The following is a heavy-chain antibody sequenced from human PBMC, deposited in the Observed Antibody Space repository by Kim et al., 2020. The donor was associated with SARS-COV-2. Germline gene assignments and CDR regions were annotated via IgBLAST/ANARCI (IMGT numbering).Heavy chain of an antibody. CDR1: GYTFTSYG. D-gene: IGHD3-16*02. J-gene: IGHJ4*01. CDR3: ARGIIYSEGIMITFGGVIVPLDY. V-gene: IGHV1-18*01. Sequence: ASVKVSCKASGYTFTSYGISWVRQAPGQGLEWMGWISAYNGNTNYAQKLQGRVTMTTDTSTSTAYMELRSLRSDDTAVYYCARGIIYSEGIMITFGGVIVPLDYWGQEPWSPSPQ. CDR2: ISAYNGNT.